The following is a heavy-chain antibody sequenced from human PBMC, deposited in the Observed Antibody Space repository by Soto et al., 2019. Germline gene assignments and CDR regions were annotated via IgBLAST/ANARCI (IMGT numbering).Heavy chain of an antibody. CDR3: ASLWHSSGWYGWTCYFDY. CDR1: GGSISSSSYY. CDR2: IYYSGST. Sequence: QLQLQESGPGLVKPSETLSLTCTVSGGSISSSSYYWGWIRQPPGKGLEWIGSIYYSGSTYYNPSHKRRVTTSVDTSKNQFSLKLSSVTAADTAVYYCASLWHSSGWYGWTCYFDYWGQGTLVTVSS. D-gene: IGHD6-19*01. V-gene: IGHV4-39*01. J-gene: IGHJ4*02.